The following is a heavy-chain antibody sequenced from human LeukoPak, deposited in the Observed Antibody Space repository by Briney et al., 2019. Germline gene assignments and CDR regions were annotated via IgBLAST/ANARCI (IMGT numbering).Heavy chain of an antibody. CDR1: GYPFTVYY. V-gene: IGHV1-2*02. D-gene: IGHD3-10*01. CDR3: ARNYDSGDFDL. Sequence: ASVKVSCKASGYPFTVYYILRVRQAPGQGLECVGWINPHSGVTTYAQNFQGRVTMTRDTSISTAYLELSGLKSDDTAVYYCARNYDSGDFDLWGHVIMVTVSS. J-gene: IGHJ4*01. CDR2: INPHSGVT.